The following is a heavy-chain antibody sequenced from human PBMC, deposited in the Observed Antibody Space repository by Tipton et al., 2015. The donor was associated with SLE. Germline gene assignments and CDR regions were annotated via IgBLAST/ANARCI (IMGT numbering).Heavy chain of an antibody. J-gene: IGHJ4*02. CDR2: INHSGST. V-gene: IGHV4-34*01. CDR3: ARMGQLLGSESNYFDY. D-gene: IGHD2-2*01. CDR1: GGSFSGYY. Sequence: LRLSCAVYGGSFSGYYWSWIRQPPGKGLEWIGEINHSGSTNYNPSLKSRVTISVDTSKNQFSLKLSSVTAADTAVYYCARMGQLLGSESNYFDYWGQGTLVTVSS.